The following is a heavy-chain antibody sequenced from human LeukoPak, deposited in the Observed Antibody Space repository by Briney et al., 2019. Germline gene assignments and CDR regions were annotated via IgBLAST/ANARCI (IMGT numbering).Heavy chain of an antibody. Sequence: SETLSLTCTVSGGSISSGGYYWSWIRQPPGKGLEWIGYIYHSGSTHYNPSLKSRVTISVDRSKNQVSLKLTSVTAADTAVYYCARAITFYDFWSGYYPHAFDIWGQGTMVTVSS. CDR2: IYHSGST. V-gene: IGHV4-30-2*01. CDR3: ARAITFYDFWSGYYPHAFDI. J-gene: IGHJ3*02. D-gene: IGHD3-3*01. CDR1: GGSISSGGYY.